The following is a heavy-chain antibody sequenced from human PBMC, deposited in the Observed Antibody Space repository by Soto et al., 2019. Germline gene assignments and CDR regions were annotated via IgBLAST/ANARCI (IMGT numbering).Heavy chain of an antibody. Sequence: LSLTCTVSGGSISSSSYYWGWIRQPPGKGLEWIGSIYYSGSTYYNPSLKSRVTISVDTSKNQFSLKLSSVTAADTAVYYCARLQGAALRFFDYWGQGTLVTVSS. CDR1: GGSISSSSYY. D-gene: IGHD3-3*01. V-gene: IGHV4-39*01. CDR3: ARLQGAALRFFDY. J-gene: IGHJ4*02. CDR2: IYYSGST.